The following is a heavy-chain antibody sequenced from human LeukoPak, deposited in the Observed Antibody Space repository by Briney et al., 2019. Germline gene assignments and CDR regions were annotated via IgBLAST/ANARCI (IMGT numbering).Heavy chain of an antibody. V-gene: IGHV3-15*01. CDR3: TTWSSQFDY. CDR1: GFTFSDTW. J-gene: IGHJ4*02. D-gene: IGHD6-6*01. Sequence: GGSLRLSCAASGFTFSDTWMTWVRQAPGKGLECVGFIQSKTDGGTTDSATPVKGRFTVSRDDSKNTLYLQMNSLKTEDTAVYYCTTWSSQFDYWGQGTLVTVSS. CDR2: IQSKTDGGTT.